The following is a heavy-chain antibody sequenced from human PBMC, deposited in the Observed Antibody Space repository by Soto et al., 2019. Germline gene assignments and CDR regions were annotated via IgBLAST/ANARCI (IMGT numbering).Heavy chain of an antibody. CDR1: GFTFSTYG. CDR2: LSHDESNK. CDR3: VKEGRGSSTSCSRCYGLDV. J-gene: IGHJ6*02. Sequence: LRLSCGASGFTFSTYGMHWVRQAPGKGLEWVAALSHDESNKFYAPSVKGRFTISRDNSKNTLYLEMFSLRAEDTAVYYCVKEGRGSSTSCSRCYGLDVWGQGTTVTVSS. D-gene: IGHD2-2*01. V-gene: IGHV3-30*18.